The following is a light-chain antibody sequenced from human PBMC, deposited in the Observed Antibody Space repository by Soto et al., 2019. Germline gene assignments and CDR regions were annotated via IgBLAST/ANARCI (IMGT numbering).Light chain of an antibody. CDR3: RWYSGSQT. J-gene: IGKJ4*01. Sequence: EIVLTQSPGTLSLSPGERATLSCRASQSVNSLYLAWYQQKPGQAPRLLIYGASSRATGIPARFSGSGSGPDFTLPFRRLKPEDFAVYSCRWYSGSQTLGGGTKV. CDR2: GAS. CDR1: QSVNSLY. V-gene: IGKV3-20*01.